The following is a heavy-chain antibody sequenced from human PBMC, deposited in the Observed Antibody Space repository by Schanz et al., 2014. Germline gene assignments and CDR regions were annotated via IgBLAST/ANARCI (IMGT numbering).Heavy chain of an antibody. D-gene: IGHD3-9*01. V-gene: IGHV3-21*05. Sequence: EVQLVESGGGLVKPGGSLRLSCEASEFTFSSYKMNWVRQAPGKGLEWVSYISGTTTYTNYADSVKGRFTISRDNAKNSLYLQMNSLRAEDTAVYYCARDSRPNYDFLTAYYSIDYWGQGTLVTVSS. J-gene: IGHJ4*02. CDR3: ARDSRPNYDFLTAYYSIDY. CDR1: EFTFSSYK. CDR2: ISGTTTYT.